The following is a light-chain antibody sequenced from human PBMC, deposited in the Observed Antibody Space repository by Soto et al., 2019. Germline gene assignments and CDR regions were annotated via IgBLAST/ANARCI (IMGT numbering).Light chain of an antibody. CDR2: AAS. CDR3: QQYNSYST. J-gene: IGKJ1*01. CDR1: QSISSY. V-gene: IGKV1-39*01. Sequence: DIQMTQSPSSLSASVLDRVTVTARASQSISSYLNWYQQKPGKAPKLLIYAASSLQSGVPSRFSGSGSGTEFTLTISSLQPDDFATYYCQQYNSYSTFGQGTKVDIK.